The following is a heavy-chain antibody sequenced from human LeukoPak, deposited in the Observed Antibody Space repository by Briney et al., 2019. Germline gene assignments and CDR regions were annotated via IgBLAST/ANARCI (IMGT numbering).Heavy chain of an antibody. V-gene: IGHV4-34*01. CDR1: GGSFSGYY. CDR3: ARGHPRQRGGMDV. D-gene: IGHD5-24*01. Sequence: SETLSLTCAVYGGSFSGYYWSWIRQPPGKGLEWIGEINHSGSTNYNPSLKSRVTISVDTSKNQFSLKLSSVTAADTAVYYCARGHPRQRGGMDVWGQGTTVTVSS. CDR2: INHSGST. J-gene: IGHJ6*02.